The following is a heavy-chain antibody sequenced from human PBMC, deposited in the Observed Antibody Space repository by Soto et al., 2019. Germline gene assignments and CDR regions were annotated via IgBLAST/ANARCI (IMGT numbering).Heavy chain of an antibody. J-gene: IGHJ4*02. CDR3: ASLGIAAAGTDY. CDR2: INHSGST. Sequence: SETLSLTCNVSGGSINSYYWSWIRQPPGKGLEWIGKINHSGSTNYNPSLKSRVTISVDTSKNQFSLKLSSVTAADTAVYYCASLGIAAAGTDYWGQGTLVTVSS. CDR1: GGSINSYY. V-gene: IGHV4-34*01. D-gene: IGHD6-13*01.